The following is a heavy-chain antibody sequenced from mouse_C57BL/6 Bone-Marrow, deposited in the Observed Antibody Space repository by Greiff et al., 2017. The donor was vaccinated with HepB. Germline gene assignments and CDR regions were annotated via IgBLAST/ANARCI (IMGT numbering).Heavy chain of an antibody. V-gene: IGHV3-6*01. J-gene: IGHJ2*01. CDR1: GYSITSGYY. Sequence: EVQLQQSGPGLVKPSQSLSLTCSVTGYSITSGYYWNWIRQFPGNKLEWMGYISYDGSNNYNPSLKNRISITRDTSKNQFFLKLNSVTTEDTATYYCARKFTKDYFDYWGQGTTLTVSS. D-gene: IGHD1-1*01. CDR2: ISYDGSN. CDR3: ARKFTKDYFDY.